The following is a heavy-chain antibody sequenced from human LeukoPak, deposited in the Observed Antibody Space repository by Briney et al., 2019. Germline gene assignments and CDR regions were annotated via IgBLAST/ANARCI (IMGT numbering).Heavy chain of an antibody. V-gene: IGHV3-30*03. J-gene: IGHJ4*02. D-gene: IGHD5-12*01. CDR1: GFTFSSYG. CDR2: ISFDGTNK. CDR3: ASQSGYGLDY. Sequence: PGGSLRLSCTASGFTFSSYGLHWVRQAPGKGLEWVAVISFDGTNKYYADSVKGRFTISRDNSKNTVYLQMNSLRAEDTAVYYCASQSGYGLDYWGQGALVTVSS.